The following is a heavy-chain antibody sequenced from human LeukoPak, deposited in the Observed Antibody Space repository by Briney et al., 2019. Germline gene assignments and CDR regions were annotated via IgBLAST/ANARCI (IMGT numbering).Heavy chain of an antibody. V-gene: IGHV3-30*18. D-gene: IGHD2-21*01. CDR3: AKSFTHIFDY. J-gene: IGHJ4*02. CDR2: ISYDGSNK. CDR1: GFTFSSYG. Sequence: GGSLRLSCAASGFTFSSYGMHWVRQAPGKGLEWVAVISYDGSNKYYADSVKGRFTISRDNSKNTLYLQMNSLRAEDTAVHYCAKSFTHIFDYWGQGTLVTVSS.